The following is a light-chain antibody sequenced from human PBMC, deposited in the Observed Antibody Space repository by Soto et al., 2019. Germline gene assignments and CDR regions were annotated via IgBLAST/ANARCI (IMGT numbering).Light chain of an antibody. CDR3: QQYVTSPWA. CDR1: QSVSSSF. J-gene: IGKJ5*01. Sequence: EMVLTQSPGTLSLSPGERATLSCRASQSVSSSFLAWYQQKPGQAPRLLIYGASNRATGIPDRFSGSGSGTDFTLTISRLEPEDFAVYYCQQYVTSPWAFGQGTRLEIK. V-gene: IGKV3-20*01. CDR2: GAS.